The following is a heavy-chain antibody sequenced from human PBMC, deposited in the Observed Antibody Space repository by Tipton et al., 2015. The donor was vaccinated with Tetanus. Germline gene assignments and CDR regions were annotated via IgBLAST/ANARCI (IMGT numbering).Heavy chain of an antibody. CDR1: GDSLYRSSHY. CDR2: IYHSGTT. J-gene: IGHJ5*02. CDR3: ATQTDNWFDP. V-gene: IGHV4-39*01. Sequence: TLSLTCTVSGDSLYRSSHYWAWVRQPPGKGLEWIGTIYHSGTTYYNPSLKDRAVISEDTPRDQFSLRLTSVTAEDTAIYYCATQTDNWFDPWGQGPLVTVSS.